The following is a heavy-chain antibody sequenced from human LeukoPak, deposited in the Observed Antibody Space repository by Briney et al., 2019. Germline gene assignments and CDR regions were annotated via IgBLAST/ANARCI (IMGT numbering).Heavy chain of an antibody. V-gene: IGHV1-2*02. CDR2: INPNSGGT. J-gene: IGHJ4*02. CDR3: ARETGPMYYYDSSGYPRSFDY. D-gene: IGHD3-22*01. Sequence: ASVKVSFKASVYTFTVYYMHWVRQAPGQGLEWMGWINPNSGGTNYAQKFQGRVTMTRDASISTAYMELSRLRSDDTAVYYCARETGPMYYYDSSGYPRSFDYWGQGTLVTVSS. CDR1: VYTFTVYY.